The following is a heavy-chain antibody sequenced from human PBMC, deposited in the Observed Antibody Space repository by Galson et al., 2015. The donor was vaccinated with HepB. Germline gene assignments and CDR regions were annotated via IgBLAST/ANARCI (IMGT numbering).Heavy chain of an antibody. J-gene: IGHJ4*02. CDR3: TRLPDYYDSSGYQFDY. Sequence: SLRLSCAASGFPFSGSAMHWVRQASGKGLEWVGRIRSKANSYAAAYAASVKGRFTISRDDSKNTAYLQMNSLKTEDTAVYYCTRLPDYYDSSGYQFDYWGQGTLVTVSS. CDR1: GFPFSGSA. CDR2: IRSKANSYAA. D-gene: IGHD3-22*01. V-gene: IGHV3-73*01.